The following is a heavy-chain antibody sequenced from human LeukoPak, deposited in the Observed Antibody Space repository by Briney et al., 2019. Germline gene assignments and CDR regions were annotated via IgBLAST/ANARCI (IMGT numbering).Heavy chain of an antibody. CDR1: GYTFTGYY. D-gene: IGHD6-13*01. Sequence: VASVKVSCKASGYTFTGYYMHWVRQAPGQGLEWMGWINPNSGGTNYAQKFQGRVTMTRDTSISTAYMELSRLRSDDTAVYYCARVNPGAAAGTVWANWFDPWGQGTLVTVSS. CDR3: ARVNPGAAAGTVWANWFDP. J-gene: IGHJ5*02. V-gene: IGHV1-2*02. CDR2: INPNSGGT.